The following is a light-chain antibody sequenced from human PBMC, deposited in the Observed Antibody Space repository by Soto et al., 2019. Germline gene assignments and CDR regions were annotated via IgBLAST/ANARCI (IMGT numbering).Light chain of an antibody. CDR3: QHCSSFPWS. Sequence: DIHVTQSPSTLSASVGDRVTITCRASQSITTWLAWYQQKPGKAPKLLIYKASSLQSGVPSRFSGSGSGTEFTLTISSLQPDDFASYYCQHCSSFPWSLGQGTKVEIK. J-gene: IGKJ1*01. V-gene: IGKV1-5*03. CDR2: KAS. CDR1: QSITTW.